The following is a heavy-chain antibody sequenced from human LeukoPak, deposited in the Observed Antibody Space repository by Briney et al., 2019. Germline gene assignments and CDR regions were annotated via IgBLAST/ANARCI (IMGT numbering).Heavy chain of an antibody. D-gene: IGHD1-26*01. CDR1: GFTFDDYG. V-gene: IGHV3-7*01. CDR3: ARRSSYSNWFDP. CDR2: IKQDGSEK. J-gene: IGHJ5*02. Sequence: GGSLRLSCAASGFTFDDYGMSWVRQAPGKGLEWVANIKQDGSEKYYVDSVKGRFTISRDNAKNSLYLQMNSLRAEDTAVYYCARRSSYSNWFDPWGQGTLVTVSS.